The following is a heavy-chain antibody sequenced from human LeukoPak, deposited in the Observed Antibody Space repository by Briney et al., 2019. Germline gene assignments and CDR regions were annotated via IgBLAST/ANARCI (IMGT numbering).Heavy chain of an antibody. CDR2: ISAGGGST. V-gene: IGHV3-23*01. Sequence: GGSLRLSCAASGFTFSSYGMSWVRQAPGKGLEWVSSISAGGGSTYYGDSVKGRFTISRDNSKNTLYLQMNSLRAEDTALYYCAKLFHLWGQGTMVTVSS. CDR1: GFTFSSYG. J-gene: IGHJ3*01. CDR3: AKLFHL.